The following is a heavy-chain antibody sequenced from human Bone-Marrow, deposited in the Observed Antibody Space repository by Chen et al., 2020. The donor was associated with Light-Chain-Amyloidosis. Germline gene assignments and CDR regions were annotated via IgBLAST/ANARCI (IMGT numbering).Heavy chain of an antibody. J-gene: IGHJ4*02. CDR3: SREFTGYDDY. Sequence: DVQLLESGGGLVQPGGSLRLSCAASGFTFRTSWMHWVRQAPGKGLVWVSRINPDGTRVDYADSVRGRFTISRGDAKSTVYRRMNSLRAEDTAVYYCSREFTGYDDYWGQGTLVTVSS. CDR2: INPDGTRV. CDR1: GFTFRTSW. V-gene: IGHV3-74*01. D-gene: IGHD5-12*01.